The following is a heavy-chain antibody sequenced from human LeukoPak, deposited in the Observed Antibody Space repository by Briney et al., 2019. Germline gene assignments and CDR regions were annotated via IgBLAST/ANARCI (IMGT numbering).Heavy chain of an antibody. CDR1: GFTFRNYA. D-gene: IGHD3-3*01. V-gene: IGHV3-30-3*01. CDR3: AKVSFMEY. CDR2: LTYDGSDK. J-gene: IGHJ4*02. Sequence: GGSLRLSCAASGFTFRNYAMHWVRQAPGKGLEWVATLTYDGSDKDYADSVKGRFTISRDNSKNTLYLQMNSLRAEDTAVYYCAKVSFMEYWGQGTLVTVSS.